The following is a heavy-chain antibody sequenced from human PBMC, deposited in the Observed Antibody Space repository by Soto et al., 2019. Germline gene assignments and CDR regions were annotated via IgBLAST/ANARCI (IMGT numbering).Heavy chain of an antibody. Sequence: GALRLSCEASGFRFNSYSMNWVRQAPQKGLEWVSLIDARSNYIYYADSVKGRFTISRDNARNSLYLQMGSLRVEDTAVYYCVRENEMAGATSAFEYWGQGTPVTVSS. V-gene: IGHV3-21*06. CDR1: GFRFNSYS. CDR3: VRENEMAGATSAFEY. J-gene: IGHJ4*02. D-gene: IGHD1-26*01. CDR2: IDARSNYI.